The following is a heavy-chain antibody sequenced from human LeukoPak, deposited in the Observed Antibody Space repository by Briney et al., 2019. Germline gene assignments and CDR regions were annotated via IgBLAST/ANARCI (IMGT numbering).Heavy chain of an antibody. V-gene: IGHV3-11*06. CDR2: ISSSSSYT. CDR1: GFTFSDYY. Sequence: SGGSLRLSCAASGFTFSDYYMSWIRQAPGKGLEWVSYISSSSSYTNYADSVKGRFTISRDNAKNSLYLQMNSLRAEDTAVYYCARAARSLVAVFDYWGQGTLVTVSS. CDR3: ARAARSLVAVFDY. J-gene: IGHJ4*02. D-gene: IGHD2-15*01.